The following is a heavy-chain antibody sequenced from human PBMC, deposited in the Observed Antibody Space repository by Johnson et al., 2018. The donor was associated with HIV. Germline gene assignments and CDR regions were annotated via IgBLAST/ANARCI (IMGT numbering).Heavy chain of an antibody. Sequence: QVQLVESGGGVVQPGRSLRLSCAASGFTFSSYGMHWARQAPGKGLEWVATISYDGSDKYFADSVKGRFTIFRANSKNTLYLQLNSLGAEETAGYYCSKGGYNWKFDGFDIWGQGTMVTVSS. V-gene: IGHV3-30*18. CDR1: GFTFSSYG. J-gene: IGHJ3*02. CDR2: ISYDGSDK. CDR3: SKGGYNWKFDGFDI. D-gene: IGHD1-20*01.